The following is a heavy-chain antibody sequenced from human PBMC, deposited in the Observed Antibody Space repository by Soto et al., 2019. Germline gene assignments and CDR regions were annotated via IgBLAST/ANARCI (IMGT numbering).Heavy chain of an antibody. CDR1: GGSFISYT. V-gene: IGHV1-69*02. CDR2: IIPIQGRT. Sequence: QVQLVQSGAEVKKPGSSVKVSCEASGGSFISYTFTWVRQAPGQGLEWMGRIIPIQGRTNYALKLQDRVTITADRPTKTVYIELRSLRPEHTAVYYCAKSLLFVDHAYMDVWGKGTTVTVSS. D-gene: IGHD2-21*01. CDR3: AKSLLFVDHAYMDV. J-gene: IGHJ6*03.